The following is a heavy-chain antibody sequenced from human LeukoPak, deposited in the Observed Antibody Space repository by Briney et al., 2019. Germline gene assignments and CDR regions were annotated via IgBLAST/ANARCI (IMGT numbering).Heavy chain of an antibody. CDR2: IIPIFGTA. J-gene: IGHJ4*02. V-gene: IGHV1-69*13. D-gene: IGHD4-17*01. Sequence: ASVKVSCKASGGTFSSYAISWVRQAPGQGLEWMGGIIPIFGTANYAQKFQGRVTITADESTSTAYMELSSLRSEDTAVYCCARYDATVTRGFDYWGQGTLVTVSS. CDR1: GGTFSSYA. CDR3: ARYDATVTRGFDY.